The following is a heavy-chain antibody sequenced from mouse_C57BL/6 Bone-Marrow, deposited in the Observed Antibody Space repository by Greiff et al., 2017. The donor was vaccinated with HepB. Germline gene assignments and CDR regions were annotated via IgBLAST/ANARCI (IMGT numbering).Heavy chain of an antibody. D-gene: IGHD1-1*01. CDR3: ARPITTVVDYFDY. CDR2: IYPRSGNT. J-gene: IGHJ2*01. CDR1: GYTFTSYG. Sequence: QVHVKQSGAELARPGASVKLSCKASGYTFTSYGISWVKQRTGQGLEWIGEIYPRSGNTYYNEKFKGKATLTADKSSSTAYMELRSLTSEDSAVYFCARPITTVVDYFDYWGQGTTLTVSS. V-gene: IGHV1-81*01.